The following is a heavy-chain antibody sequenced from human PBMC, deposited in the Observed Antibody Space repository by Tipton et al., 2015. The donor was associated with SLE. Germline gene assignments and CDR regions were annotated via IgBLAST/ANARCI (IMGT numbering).Heavy chain of an antibody. CDR3: ARDSPTVAGTFDS. CDR2: IWDGESP. CDR1: GVSISSYY. V-gene: IGHV4-59*12. D-gene: IGHD6-19*01. J-gene: IGHJ4*02. Sequence: TLSLTCTVSGVSISSYYWSWIRQSPGKGLEWIGYIWDGESPNYNPSLKSRVTISVDTSKNQLSLRSSSVTAADTAVYYCARDSPTVAGTFDSWGQGTLVIVSA.